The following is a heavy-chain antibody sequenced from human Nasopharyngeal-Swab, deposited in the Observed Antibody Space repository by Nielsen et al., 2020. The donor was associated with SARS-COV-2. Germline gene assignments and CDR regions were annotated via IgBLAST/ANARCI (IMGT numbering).Heavy chain of an antibody. J-gene: IGHJ4*02. CDR3: ASGARRGRVPFDY. Sequence: SETLSLTCAVYGGSFSGYYWSWIRQSPGKGLEWIGQINYSGTTNYNPSLKSRVAISVDTSKNQFSLKLNSVTAADTAVYYWASGARRGRVPFDYWGQGTQVTVSS. CDR2: INYSGTT. CDR1: GGSFSGYY. V-gene: IGHV4-34*01. D-gene: IGHD3-16*01.